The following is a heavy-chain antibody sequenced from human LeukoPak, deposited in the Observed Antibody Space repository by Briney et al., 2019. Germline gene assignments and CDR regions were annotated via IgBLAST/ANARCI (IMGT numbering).Heavy chain of an antibody. CDR1: GFTFSSYA. D-gene: IGHD6-13*01. J-gene: IGHJ4*02. CDR3: ARYSSSWYGSGKYFDY. CDR2: ISGSGGST. V-gene: IGHV3-23*01. Sequence: GGSLRLSCAASGFTFSSYAMSWVRQAPGKGLEWVSAISGSGGSTYYADSVKGRFTISRDNSKNTLYLQMNSLRAEDTAVYYCARYSSSWYGSGKYFDYWGQGTLVTVSS.